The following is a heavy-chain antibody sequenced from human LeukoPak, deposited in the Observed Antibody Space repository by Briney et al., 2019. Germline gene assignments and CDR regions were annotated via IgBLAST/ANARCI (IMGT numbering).Heavy chain of an antibody. D-gene: IGHD3-10*01. J-gene: IGHJ4*02. V-gene: IGHV3-48*03. Sequence: GGSLRLSCAASGFTFSSYEMNWVRQAPGKGLGWVSYISSSGSTIYYADSVKGRFTISRDNAKNSLYLQMNSLRAEDTAVYYCARLEGALLWFGETFDYWGQGTLVTVSS. CDR3: ARLEGALLWFGETFDY. CDR2: ISSSGSTI. CDR1: GFTFSSYE.